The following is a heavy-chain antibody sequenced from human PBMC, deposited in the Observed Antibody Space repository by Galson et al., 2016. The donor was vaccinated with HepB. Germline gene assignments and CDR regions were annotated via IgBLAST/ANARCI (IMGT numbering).Heavy chain of an antibody. J-gene: IGHJ4*02. CDR2: ISSSGGTT. CDR3: VRSRSLQLFDY. V-gene: IGHV3-23*01. D-gene: IGHD1-26*01. CDR1: GFNFFSYA. Sequence: SLRLSCACSGFNFFSYAMGLVRQPPGKGLEWVSTISSSGGTTQFADPATSRFRISTDNSKNTLDLQVNSLRVDDTAMYYCVRSRSLQLFDYWGQGVVVTVSS.